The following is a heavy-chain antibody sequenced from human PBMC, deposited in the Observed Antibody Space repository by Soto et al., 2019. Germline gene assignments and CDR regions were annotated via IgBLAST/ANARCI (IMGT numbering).Heavy chain of an antibody. Sequence: QVQLVQSGAEVKKPGASVKVSCKASGYTFTSYGISWVRQAPGQGLEWMGWISAYNGNTNYAQKPQGRVTMTTDTHTRTAXMELRSLRSDDTAVYYCARDTEGCTNGVCYTGYDYWGQGTLVTVSS. J-gene: IGHJ4*02. V-gene: IGHV1-18*01. CDR1: GYTFTSYG. CDR2: ISAYNGNT. CDR3: ARDTEGCTNGVCYTGYDY. D-gene: IGHD2-8*01.